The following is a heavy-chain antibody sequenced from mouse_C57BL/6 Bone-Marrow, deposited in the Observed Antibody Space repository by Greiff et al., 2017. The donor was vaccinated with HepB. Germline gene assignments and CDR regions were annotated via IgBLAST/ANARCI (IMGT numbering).Heavy chain of an antibody. D-gene: IGHD2-4*01. CDR2: IDPNSGGT. CDR3: ARPIPIYYDYGYYAMDY. Sequence: QVQLQQSGAELVKPGASVKLSCKASGYTFTSYWMHWVKQRPGRGLEWIGRIDPNSGGTKYNEKFKSKATLTVDNPSSTAYMQLSSLTSEDSAVYYCARPIPIYYDYGYYAMDYWGQGTSVTVSS. V-gene: IGHV1-72*01. CDR1: GYTFTSYW. J-gene: IGHJ4*01.